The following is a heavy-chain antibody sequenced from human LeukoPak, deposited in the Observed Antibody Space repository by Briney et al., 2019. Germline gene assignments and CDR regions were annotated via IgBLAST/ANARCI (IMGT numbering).Heavy chain of an antibody. D-gene: IGHD5-18*01. CDR2: ISSSSSYI. CDR3: ARGVDNYGFIFDY. V-gene: IGHV3-21*01. J-gene: IGHJ4*02. Sequence: GGSLRLSCAASGVTVSSNYRSWVRQAPGKGLEWVSSISSSSSYIYYADSVKGGFNIYRDNAKNSLFLQMNSLRAEDTAVYFCARGVDNYGFIFDYWGQGTLVTVSS. CDR1: GVTVSSNY.